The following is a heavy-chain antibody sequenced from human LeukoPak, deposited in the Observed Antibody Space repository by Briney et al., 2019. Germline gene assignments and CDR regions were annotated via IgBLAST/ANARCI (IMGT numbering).Heavy chain of an antibody. Sequence: SETLSLTCTVSGGSISSSSYYWGWIRQPPGKGLEWIGSIYSSGSTYYSPSLKSRVTISVDTSKNQFSLKLSSVTAADTAVYYCARLGRGIAVALDYYYGMDVWGQGTTVTVSS. CDR3: ARLGRGIAVALDYYYGMDV. CDR1: GGSISSSSYY. J-gene: IGHJ6*02. CDR2: IYSSGST. D-gene: IGHD6-19*01. V-gene: IGHV4-39*01.